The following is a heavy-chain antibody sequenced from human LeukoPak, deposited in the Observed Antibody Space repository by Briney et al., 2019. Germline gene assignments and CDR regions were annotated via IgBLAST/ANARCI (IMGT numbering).Heavy chain of an antibody. Sequence: SETLSLTCTVSGGSISSGSYYWGWIRQPPGKGLEWIGSIYYSGSTYYNPSLKSRVTISVDTSKNQFSLKLSSVTAADTAVYYCATSGYSLGSGAFNIWGQGTMVTVSS. D-gene: IGHD5-12*01. CDR3: ATSGYSLGSGAFNI. CDR2: IYYSGST. CDR1: GGSISSGSYY. J-gene: IGHJ3*02. V-gene: IGHV4-39*07.